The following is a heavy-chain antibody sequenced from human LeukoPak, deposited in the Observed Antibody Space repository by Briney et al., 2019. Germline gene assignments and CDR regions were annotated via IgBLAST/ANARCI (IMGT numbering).Heavy chain of an antibody. CDR2: IIPILGIA. V-gene: IGHV1-69*02. CDR3: AISIVATILDY. D-gene: IGHD5-12*01. CDR1: GGTFSSYT. Sequence: GASVKLSCKASGGTFSSYTISWVRQAPGQGLEWMGRIIPILGIANYAQKFQGRVTITADKSTSTAYMELSSLRSEDTAVYYCAISIVATILDYWGQGTLVTVSS. J-gene: IGHJ4*02.